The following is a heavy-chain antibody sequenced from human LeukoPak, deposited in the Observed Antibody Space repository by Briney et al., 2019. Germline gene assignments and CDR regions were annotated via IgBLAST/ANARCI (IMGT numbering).Heavy chain of an antibody. CDR3: ARAVGRRWFGELFRDNGVYIYYYYMDV. CDR1: GGTFSSYA. Sequence: ASVKVSCKASGGTFSSYAISWVRQAPGQGLEWMGWISAYNGNTNYAQKLQGRVTMTTDTSTSTAYMELRSLRSDDTAVYYCARAVGRRWFGELFRDNGVYIYYYYMDVWGKGTTVTVSS. D-gene: IGHD3-10*01. CDR2: ISAYNGNT. V-gene: IGHV1-18*01. J-gene: IGHJ6*03.